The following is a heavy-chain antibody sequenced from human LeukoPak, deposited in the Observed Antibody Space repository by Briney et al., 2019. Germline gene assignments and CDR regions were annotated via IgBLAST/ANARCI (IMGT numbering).Heavy chain of an antibody. CDR3: ARGRGLVVPTAIPVWFDP. D-gene: IGHD2-2*02. Sequence: ASVKVSCKASGYTFTSYGISWVRQAPGQGLEWMGWISAYNGNTNYAQKFQGRVTMTTDTSTSTAYMELRSLRSDDTAIYYCARGRGLVVPTAIPVWFDPWGLGTLVTVSS. CDR2: ISAYNGNT. J-gene: IGHJ5*02. V-gene: IGHV1-18*01. CDR1: GYTFTSYG.